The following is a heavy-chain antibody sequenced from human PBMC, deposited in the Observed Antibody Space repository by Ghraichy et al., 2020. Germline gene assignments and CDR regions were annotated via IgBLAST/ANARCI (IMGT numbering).Heavy chain of an antibody. Sequence: GESLNISCKGSGYSFTSYWIGWVRQMPGKGLEWMGIIYPGDSDTRYSPSFQGQVTISADKSISTAYLQWSSLKASDTAMYYCARRRYYYDSSGYYPGWFDPWGQGTLVTVSS. CDR3: ARRRYYYDSSGYYPGWFDP. CDR2: IYPGDSDT. CDR1: GYSFTSYW. D-gene: IGHD3-22*01. V-gene: IGHV5-51*01. J-gene: IGHJ5*02.